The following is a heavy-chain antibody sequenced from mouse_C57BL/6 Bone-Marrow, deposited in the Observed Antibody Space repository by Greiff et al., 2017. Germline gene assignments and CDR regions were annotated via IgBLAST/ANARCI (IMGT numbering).Heavy chain of an antibody. CDR2: IDPETGGT. CDR1: GYTFTDYE. Sequence: VKLVESGAELVRPGASVTLSCKASGYTFTDYEMHWVKQTPVHGLEWIGAIDPETGGTAYNQKFKGKAILTADKSSSTAYMELRSLTSEDSAVYYCTRVNTTVAPYYFDYWGQGTTLTVSS. J-gene: IGHJ2*01. D-gene: IGHD1-1*01. V-gene: IGHV1-15*01. CDR3: TRVNTTVAPYYFDY.